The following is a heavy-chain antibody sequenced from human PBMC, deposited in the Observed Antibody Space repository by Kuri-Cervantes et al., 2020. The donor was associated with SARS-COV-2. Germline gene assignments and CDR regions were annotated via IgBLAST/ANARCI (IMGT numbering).Heavy chain of an antibody. CDR3: AKNRVGANDY. CDR1: GFSFSNYA. V-gene: IGHV3-30-3*02. CDR2: ISYDGSNT. Sequence: GESQKISCASAGFSFSNYAMYWVRQAPGKGLKWVAIISYDGSNTYDADSVKGRFTISRDNSMNTLYLQMNSLSTEDTAIYYCAKNRVGANDYWGQGTLVTVSS. D-gene: IGHD2-21*01. J-gene: IGHJ4*02.